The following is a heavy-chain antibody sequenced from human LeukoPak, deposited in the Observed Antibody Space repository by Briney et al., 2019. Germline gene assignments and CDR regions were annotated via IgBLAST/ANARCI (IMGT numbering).Heavy chain of an antibody. CDR1: GGTFSRYA. D-gene: IGHD6-6*01. CDR2: ITPIFGTA. Sequence: SVTVSCKGSGGTFSRYAISWVRPPPAQELEGMEGITPIFGTANYAQKFQGRVTITTDESTSTAYMELSSLRSEDTAVYYCARGPSSPSLSDYWGQGTLVTVSS. V-gene: IGHV1-69*05. CDR3: ARGPSSPSLSDY. J-gene: IGHJ4*02.